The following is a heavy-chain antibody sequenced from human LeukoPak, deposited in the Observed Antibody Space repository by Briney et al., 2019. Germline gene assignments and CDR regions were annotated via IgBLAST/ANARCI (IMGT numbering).Heavy chain of an antibody. V-gene: IGHV1-46*01. CDR1: GYTFTSYY. CDR3: ARGFLEWFSLQGYYFDY. CDR2: INPSGGST. Sequence: ASVKVSCKVSGYTFTSYYMHWVRQAPGQGLEWMGIINPSGGSTSYAQKFQGRVTMTRDTSTSTVYMELSSLRSEDTAVYYCARGFLEWFSLQGYYFDYWGQGTLVTVSS. D-gene: IGHD3-3*01. J-gene: IGHJ4*02.